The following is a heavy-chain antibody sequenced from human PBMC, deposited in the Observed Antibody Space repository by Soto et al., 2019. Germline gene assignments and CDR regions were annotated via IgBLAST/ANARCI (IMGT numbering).Heavy chain of an antibody. V-gene: IGHV3-23*01. Sequence: EVQLLESGGGLVQPGGSLRLSCAASGFTFSSYAMSWVRQAPGKGLEWVSAISGSGGSTYYADSVKGRFPISTDNSKNTLYLQMNSLRAEDTAVYYCEKGSSGWYERFDYWGQGTLVTVST. CDR1: GFTFSSYA. CDR2: ISGSGGST. CDR3: EKGSSGWYERFDY. J-gene: IGHJ4*02. D-gene: IGHD6-19*01.